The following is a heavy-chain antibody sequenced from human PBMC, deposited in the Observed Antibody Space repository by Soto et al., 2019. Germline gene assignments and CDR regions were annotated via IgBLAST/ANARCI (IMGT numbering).Heavy chain of an antibody. Sequence: QVQLVQSGAEVKKPGASVKVSCKASGYTFTSYDINWVRQATGQGLEWMGWMNPNSGNTGYAQKFQGRVTMTRNTSISTAYMELSSLRSEDTAVYYGARCSLWFGATDYWGQGTLVTVSS. V-gene: IGHV1-8*01. CDR3: ARCSLWFGATDY. J-gene: IGHJ4*02. CDR2: MNPNSGNT. D-gene: IGHD3-10*01. CDR1: GYTFTSYD.